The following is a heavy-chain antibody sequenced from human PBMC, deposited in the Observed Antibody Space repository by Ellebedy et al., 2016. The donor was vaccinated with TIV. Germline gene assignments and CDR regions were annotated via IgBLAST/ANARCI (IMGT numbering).Heavy chain of an antibody. CDR1: GGSISSYY. CDR3: ARADIDYLFDY. J-gene: IGHJ4*02. V-gene: IGHV4-59*06. CDR2: IYHTGST. Sequence: SETLSLTCTVSGGSISSYYWSWIRQPPGKGLEWLGYIYHTGSTYANPSLKSRLAMSVDTSKNQFSLNLNSVTATDTAVYYCARADIDYLFDYWGQGTLVTVSS. D-gene: IGHD4-11*01.